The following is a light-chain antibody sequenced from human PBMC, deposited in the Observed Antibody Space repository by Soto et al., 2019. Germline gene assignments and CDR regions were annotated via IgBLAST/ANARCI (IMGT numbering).Light chain of an antibody. V-gene: IGKV3-11*01. CDR3: QQRSNWPT. J-gene: IGKJ5*01. CDR1: QSVSSY. Sequence: EIVLTQSPATLSLSPGERATLSCRASQSVSSYLAWYQQKPGQAPRLLIYDASNRATGIPARFSGSESGTDFALTISSLEPEGFAVYYCQQRSNWPTFGQGTRLEIK. CDR2: DAS.